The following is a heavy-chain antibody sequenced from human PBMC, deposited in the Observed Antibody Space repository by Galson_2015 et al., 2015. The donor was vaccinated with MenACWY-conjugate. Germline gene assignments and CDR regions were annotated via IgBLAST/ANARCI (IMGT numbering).Heavy chain of an antibody. CDR3: ARLPTWGSSFGYFDY. CDR2: VHHTGST. Sequence: ETLSLTCTVSGGSITSYYWNWIRQPPGKGLEWIGYVHHTGSTSYKPSLRSRVTMSVDTSNCHFFLKLSSVTAADTAVYYYARLPTWGSSFGYFDYWGQGILVAVSS. J-gene: IGHJ4*02. CDR1: GGSITSYY. V-gene: IGHV4-59*01. D-gene: IGHD3-3*01.